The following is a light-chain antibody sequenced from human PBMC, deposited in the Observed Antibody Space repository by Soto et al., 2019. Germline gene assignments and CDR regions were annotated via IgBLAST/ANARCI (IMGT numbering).Light chain of an antibody. J-gene: IGKJ1*01. CDR1: QSVLYSSNNKNY. CDR3: QQCYSTPWT. CDR2: CAS. V-gene: IGKV4-1*01. Sequence: DIVMTQSPDSLAVSLGERATINCKSSQSVLYSSNNKNYLAWYQQKPGQPPKLLIYCASTRESGVPDRFSGSGSGTDFTLTISSLQAEDVTVYFCQQCYSTPWTFGQGTNVEV.